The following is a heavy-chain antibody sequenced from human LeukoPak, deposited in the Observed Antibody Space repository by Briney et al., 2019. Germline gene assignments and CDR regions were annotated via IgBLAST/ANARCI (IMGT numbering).Heavy chain of an antibody. J-gene: IGHJ3*01. CDR3: ARDKWTCSSTSCGNDAFDV. D-gene: IGHD2-2*01. CDR2: IYSGGST. V-gene: IGHV3-53*01. CDR1: GFTVSSNY. Sequence: GGSLRLSRAASGFTVSSNYMSWVRQAPGKGLEWVSVIYSGGSTYYADSVKGRFTISRDNSKNTLYLQMNSLRAEDTAVYYCARDKWTCSSTSCGNDAFDVWGQGTMVTVSS.